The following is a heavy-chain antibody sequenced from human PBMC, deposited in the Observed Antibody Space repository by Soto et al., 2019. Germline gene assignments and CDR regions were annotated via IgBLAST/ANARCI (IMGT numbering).Heavy chain of an antibody. V-gene: IGHV3-9*01. Sequence: SLSLSCAASGCAFNYDAMPWVRPAPGKGLEWVSGITWNSGDTGYADSVKGRFTVSRDNAKNSVYLEINNLRPEDTALYYCAKDHLGEAMAVPFFDSRGQGDRVTVS. J-gene: IGHJ4*02. CDR3: AKDHLGEAMAVPFFDS. D-gene: IGHD3-16*01. CDR2: ITWNSGDT. CDR1: GCAFNYDA.